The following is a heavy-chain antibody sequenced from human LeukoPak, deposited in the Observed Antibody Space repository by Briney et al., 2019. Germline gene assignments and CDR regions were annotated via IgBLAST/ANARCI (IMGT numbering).Heavy chain of an antibody. CDR3: AREYSSSWFDS. V-gene: IGHV1-2*04. D-gene: IGHD2-15*01. Sequence: ASVKVSCKASGYTFTGHYMHWVRQAPGQGLEWMGWINPNSGGTNYAQKFQGWVTMTRDTSISTTYLGLSSLRYDDTAVYYCAREYSSSWFDSWGQGTLVTVSS. J-gene: IGHJ5*01. CDR2: INPNSGGT. CDR1: GYTFTGHY.